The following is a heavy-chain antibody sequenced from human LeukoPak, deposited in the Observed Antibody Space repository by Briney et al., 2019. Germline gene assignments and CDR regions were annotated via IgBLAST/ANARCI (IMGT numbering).Heavy chain of an antibody. CDR1: GGSFSGYY. CDR2: INHSGST. Sequence: SETLSLTCAVYGGSFSGYYWSWIRQPPGKGLEWIGEINHSGSTNYNPSLKSRVTISVDTSKNQFSLKLSSVTAADTAVYYCARAKGSGSTFNWFDPWGKGTLSPSPQ. J-gene: IGHJ5*02. D-gene: IGHD3-10*01. CDR3: ARAKGSGSTFNWFDP. V-gene: IGHV4-34*01.